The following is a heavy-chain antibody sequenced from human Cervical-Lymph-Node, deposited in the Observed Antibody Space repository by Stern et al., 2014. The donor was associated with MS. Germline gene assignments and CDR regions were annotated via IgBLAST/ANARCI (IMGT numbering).Heavy chain of an antibody. V-gene: IGHV3-30-3*01. D-gene: IGHD6-13*01. CDR3: ARDRQQVVDY. CDR2: ISYDGSTT. J-gene: IGHJ4*02. CDR1: GFTFSDYA. Sequence: VQLVESGGGVVQPWRALRLSCAASGFTFSDYAMHWVRQAPGKGLEWVAVISYDGSTTYYADSVMGRFTISRDNSKNTLYLQMDSLRVEDTAVYYCARDRQQVVDYCGQGTRVTVSS.